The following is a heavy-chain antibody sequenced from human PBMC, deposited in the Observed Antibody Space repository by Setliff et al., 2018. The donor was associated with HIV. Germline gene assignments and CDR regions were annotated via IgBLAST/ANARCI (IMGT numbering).Heavy chain of an antibody. CDR1: GFTFSTYA. J-gene: IGHJ1*01. D-gene: IGHD3-10*01. CDR2: INWNGGST. Sequence: PGESLKISCAASGFTFSTYAMSWFRQAPGKGLEWVSGINWNGGSTGYADSVKGRFTISRDNAKNSLYLQMNSLRAEDTAVYYCARGGPRVGAFEYFQHWGQGTLVTVSS. V-gene: IGHV3-20*04. CDR3: ARGGPRVGAFEYFQH.